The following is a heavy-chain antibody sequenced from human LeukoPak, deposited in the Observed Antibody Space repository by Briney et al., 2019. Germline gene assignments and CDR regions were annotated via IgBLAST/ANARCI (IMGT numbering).Heavy chain of an antibody. CDR1: GYSFTSYW. CDR2: IYPADSDT. J-gene: IGHJ5*02. D-gene: IGHD6-13*01. V-gene: IGHV5-51*01. CDR3: ARRLAAAGALSWFDP. Sequence: GESLKISCKGSGYSFTSYWIGWVRQMPGKGREWMGIIYPADSDTRYNPSFQGQVTISADKSISTAYLQWSSLKASDTAMYYCARRLAAAGALSWFDPWGQGTLVTVSS.